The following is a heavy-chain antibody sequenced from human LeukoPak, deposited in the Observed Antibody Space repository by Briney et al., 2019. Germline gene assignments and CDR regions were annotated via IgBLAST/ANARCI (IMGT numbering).Heavy chain of an antibody. V-gene: IGHV4-61*02. CDR1: GGSISTGSYY. CDR2: MYTSGST. D-gene: IGHD3-10*01. CDR3: ARGGSWFDP. Sequence: SETLSLTCTVSGGSISTGSYYWTWIRQPAGKGLEWIGRMYTSGSTNYNPSLKSRVTISVDTSKNQFSLKLSSVTAADTAVYYCARGGSWFDPWGQGTLVTVSS. J-gene: IGHJ5*02.